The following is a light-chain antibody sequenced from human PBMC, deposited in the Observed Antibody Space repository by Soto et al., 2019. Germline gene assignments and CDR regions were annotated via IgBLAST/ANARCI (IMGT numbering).Light chain of an antibody. V-gene: IGKV3-20*01. Sequence: ENVWTQSPGTLSLSPGDRASLSCRSSQSVSNNYLAWHQQRPGQAPRLLIFGASNRATGVPDRFAGSASGTDVTLTISRLQPEEFARYFCQQYASSPVTFGGGTKVDI. CDR3: QQYASSPVT. J-gene: IGKJ4*01. CDR1: QSVSNNY. CDR2: GAS.